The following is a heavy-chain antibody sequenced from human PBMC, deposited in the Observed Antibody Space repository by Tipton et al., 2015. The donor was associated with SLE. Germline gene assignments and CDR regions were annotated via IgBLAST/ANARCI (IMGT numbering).Heavy chain of an antibody. CDR1: GYTFTSYG. D-gene: IGHD3-22*01. J-gene: IGHJ4*02. CDR3: ARDTLKADYYDSSGYSYYFDY. V-gene: IGHV1-18*04. CDR2: ISAYNGNT. Sequence: QLVQSGAEVKKPGASVKVSCKASGYTFTSYGISWVRQAPGQGLEWMGWISAYNGNTNYAQKLQGRVTMTTDTSTSTAYMELRSLRSDDTAVYYCARDTLKADYYDSSGYSYYFDYWGQGTLVTVSS.